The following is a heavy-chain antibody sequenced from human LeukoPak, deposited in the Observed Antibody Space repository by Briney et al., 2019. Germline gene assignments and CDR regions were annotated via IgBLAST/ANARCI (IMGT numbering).Heavy chain of an antibody. J-gene: IGHJ4*02. V-gene: IGHV3-11*01. CDR3: ARIRLGRTGTTFVLTGGQRGLIDY. D-gene: IGHD1-1*01. Sequence: GGSLRLSCAASGFTFSDYYMSWIRQAPGKGLEWVSYISSSGSTIYYADSVKGRFTISRDNAKNSLYLQMNSLRAEDTAVYYCARIRLGRTGTTFVLTGGQRGLIDYWGQGTLVTVSS. CDR2: ISSSGSTI. CDR1: GFTFSDYY.